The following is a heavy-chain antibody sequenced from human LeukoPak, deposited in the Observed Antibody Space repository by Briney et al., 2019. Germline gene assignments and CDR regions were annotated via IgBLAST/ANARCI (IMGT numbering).Heavy chain of an antibody. D-gene: IGHD2-15*01. V-gene: IGHV4-4*09. CDR2: IYFSGST. CDR3: ASTGYCIGGSCYSNYFDH. CDR1: GVSITSFY. J-gene: IGHJ4*02. Sequence: PSETLSLTCTVSGVSITSFYWSWIRQPPGKGLEWIRYIYFSGSTNYNPSLKSRVTVSLDTTKNQVSLKLSSVSAADTAVYYCASTGYCIGGSCYSNYFDHWGQGTLVTVSS.